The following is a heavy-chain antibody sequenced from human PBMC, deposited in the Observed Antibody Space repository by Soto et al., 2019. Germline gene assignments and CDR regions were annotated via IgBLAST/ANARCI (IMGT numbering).Heavy chain of an antibody. CDR2: ISAYNGNT. CDR1: GYTFTSYG. D-gene: IGHD3-3*01. V-gene: IGHV1-18*01. CDR3: ARDGLNVFWCVDHLNYFFSF. J-gene: IGHJ4*02. Sequence: ASGKVSCKGSGYTFTSYGISLVRQAPGQGLEWMGWISAYNGNTNYAQKLQGRVTMTTDTSTSKAYMELRSLRSDDTAVYYFARDGLNVFWCVDHLNYFFSFRARGTLDPVSS.